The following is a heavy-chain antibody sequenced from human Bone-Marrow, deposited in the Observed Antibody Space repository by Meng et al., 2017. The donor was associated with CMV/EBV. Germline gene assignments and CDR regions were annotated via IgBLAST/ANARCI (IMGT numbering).Heavy chain of an antibody. Sequence: LRLSFAASGFTFSSYSRNWVRQAPGKGLEWVSGISSRDVNTFYADSVRGRFTISRDNSKNTLYLQLTNLRVEDTAIYYCARFRGAFDYWGQGALVTVSS. CDR3: ARFRGAFDY. J-gene: IGHJ4*02. D-gene: IGHD3-16*01. CDR1: GFTFSSYS. V-gene: IGHV3-23*01. CDR2: ISSRDVNT.